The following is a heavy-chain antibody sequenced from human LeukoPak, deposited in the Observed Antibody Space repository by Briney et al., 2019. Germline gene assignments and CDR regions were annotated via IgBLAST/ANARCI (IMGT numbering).Heavy chain of an antibody. J-gene: IGHJ4*02. V-gene: IGHV3-7*01. CDR1: GFIFRNYW. D-gene: IGHD5-12*01. CDR2: INQDGREK. CDR3: AVATRSFLPDYC. Sequence: GWSLRLSCAASGFIFRNYWMSWVRQAPGKGLEWVAIINQDGREKHYVDSAKGRFTISRDNAKDSLYLQMNSLRAEDTALYYCAVATRSFLPDYCWGQGTLVTVSS.